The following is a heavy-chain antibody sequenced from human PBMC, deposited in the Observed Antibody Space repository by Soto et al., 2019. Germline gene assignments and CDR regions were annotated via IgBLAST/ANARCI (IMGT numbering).Heavy chain of an antibody. CDR3: ARGRGRYDSSGYTLYYYYYGMDV. CDR1: GGSISSYY. V-gene: IGHV4-59*01. Sequence: SETLSLTCTVSGGSISSYYWSWIRQPPGKGLEWIGYIYYSGSTNYNPSLKSRVTISVDTSKNQFSLKLSSVTAADTAVYYCARGRGRYDSSGYTLYYYYYGMDVWGQGTTVTVSS. CDR2: IYYSGST. D-gene: IGHD3-22*01. J-gene: IGHJ6*02.